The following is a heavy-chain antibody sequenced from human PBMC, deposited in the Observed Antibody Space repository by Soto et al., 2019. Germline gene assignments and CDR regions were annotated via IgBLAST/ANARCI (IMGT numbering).Heavy chain of an antibody. J-gene: IGHJ6*03. Sequence: EVQLVESGGGLVKPGGSLRLSCAASGFTFSYYSMNWVRQAPGKGLEWVSSISSTSSYIYYPDSVKGRFTISRDNAKNSLYLQMNSLRAEDTAVYYCARAHLNYGDDNFYYYYMDVWGKGTTVTVSS. CDR2: ISSTSSYI. CDR1: GFTFSYYS. V-gene: IGHV3-21*01. CDR3: ARAHLNYGDDNFYYYYMDV. D-gene: IGHD4-17*01.